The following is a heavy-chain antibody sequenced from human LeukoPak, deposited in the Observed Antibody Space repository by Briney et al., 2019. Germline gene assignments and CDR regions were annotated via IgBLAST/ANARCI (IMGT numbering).Heavy chain of an antibody. D-gene: IGHD2-15*01. CDR3: AKVGRIREFDY. V-gene: IGHV3-23*01. CDR1: GFTFSSYD. Sequence: GESLRLSCAASGFTFSSYDKSWVCKPQGQGLEWVPAISGSGRSTYHADSVKGRFTISRDNSKNTLYLQMNSLRAEDTAVYYCAKVGRIREFDYWGQGTLVTVSS. J-gene: IGHJ4*02. CDR2: ISGSGRST.